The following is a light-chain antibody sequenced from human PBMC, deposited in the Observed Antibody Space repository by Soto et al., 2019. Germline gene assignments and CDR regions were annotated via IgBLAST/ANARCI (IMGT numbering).Light chain of an antibody. J-gene: IGLJ2*01. CDR3: GTWDNSLSAGV. V-gene: IGLV1-51*01. Sequence: QSVLTQPPSVSAAPGQKVTLSCSGSSSNIGSRYVSWYQHLPGTAPKLLIYDNDKRPSGIPDRFSGSKSGTSATLGITGLQTGDEADYYCGTWDNSLSAGVFGGGTKLTVL. CDR1: SSNIGSRY. CDR2: DND.